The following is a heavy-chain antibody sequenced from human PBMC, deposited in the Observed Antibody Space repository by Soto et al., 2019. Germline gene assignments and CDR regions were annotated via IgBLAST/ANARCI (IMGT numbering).Heavy chain of an antibody. D-gene: IGHD2-21*01. CDR3: AREPFRDGILYYFDY. J-gene: IGHJ4*02. Sequence: SVKVSCKASGGTFSIYTISWVRQAPGQGLEWMGRIIPILGIANYAQKFQGRVTITADKSTSTAYMELSSLRSEDTAVYYCAREPFRDGILYYFDYWGQGTLVTVSS. V-gene: IGHV1-69*04. CDR2: IIPILGIA. CDR1: GGTFSIYT.